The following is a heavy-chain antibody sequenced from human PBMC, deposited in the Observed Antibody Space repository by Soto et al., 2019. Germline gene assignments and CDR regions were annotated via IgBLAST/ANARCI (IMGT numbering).Heavy chain of an antibody. CDR1: GYTFTCYY. D-gene: IGHD6-13*01. V-gene: IGHV1-2*04. J-gene: IGHJ4*02. Sequence: ASVKVSCKASGYTFTCYYMHWVRQAPGQGLEWMGWINPNSGGTNYAQKFQGWVTMTRDTSISTAYMELSRLRSDDTAVYYCARADSSSWYNYFDYWGQGTLVTVSS. CDR2: INPNSGGT. CDR3: ARADSSSWYNYFDY.